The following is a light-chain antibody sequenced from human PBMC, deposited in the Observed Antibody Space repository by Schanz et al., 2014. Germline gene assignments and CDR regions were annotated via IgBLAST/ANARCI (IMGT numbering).Light chain of an antibody. J-gene: IGLJ2*01. CDR2: AND. CDR1: TSNIGSNV. Sequence: QSVLTQPPSASGTPGQTVTISSSGSTSNIGSNVVNWYQHLPGTAPKLLIYANDQRPSGVPDRFSGSKSGTSASLAITGLQAEDEADYYCQSYDSSLSAVVFGGGTKLTVL. V-gene: IGLV1-44*01. CDR3: QSYDSSLSAVV.